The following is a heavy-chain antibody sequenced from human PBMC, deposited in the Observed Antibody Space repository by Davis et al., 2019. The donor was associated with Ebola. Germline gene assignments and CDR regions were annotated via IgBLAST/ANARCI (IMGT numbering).Heavy chain of an antibody. D-gene: IGHD6-13*01. V-gene: IGHV4-34*01. CDR1: GGSFSGYY. Sequence: MPSETLSLTCAVYGGSFSGYYWSWIRQPPGKGLEWIGEINHSGSTNYNPSLKSRVTISVDKSKNQFSLKLSSVTAADTAVYYCARHGSWGSSWPPGDWFDPWGQGTLVTVSS. CDR3: ARHGSWGSSWPPGDWFDP. J-gene: IGHJ5*02. CDR2: INHSGST.